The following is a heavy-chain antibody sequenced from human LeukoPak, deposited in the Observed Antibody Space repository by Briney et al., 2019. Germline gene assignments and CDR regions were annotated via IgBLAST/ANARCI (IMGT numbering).Heavy chain of an antibody. CDR1: GFTFSNAW. V-gene: IGHV3-15*07. CDR2: IRSNSDGGTI. D-gene: IGHD3-22*01. Sequence: TGGSLRLSCATSGFTFSNAWMNWVRQAPGKGLEWVGRIRSNSDGGTIAYAAPVIGRFALSRDDSKNTLYLQMNRLQTEDTAVYYCATDFYDTTWGQGTLVTVSS. CDR3: ATDFYDTT. J-gene: IGHJ5*02.